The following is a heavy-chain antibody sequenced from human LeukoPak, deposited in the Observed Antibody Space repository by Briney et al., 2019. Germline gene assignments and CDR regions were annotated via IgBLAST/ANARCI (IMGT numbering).Heavy chain of an antibody. CDR3: AREVARAGGYFDY. CDR1: GFTFSSYG. Sequence: GRSLRLSCAASGFTFSSYGMHWVRQARGKGLEGVAVIWYDGSNNYYADSVKGRFTISRDNSKNTLYLQMNSLRAEDTAVYYCAREVARAGGYFDYRGQGTLVTVSS. J-gene: IGHJ4*02. CDR2: IWYDGSNN. D-gene: IGHD3-10*01. V-gene: IGHV3-33*01.